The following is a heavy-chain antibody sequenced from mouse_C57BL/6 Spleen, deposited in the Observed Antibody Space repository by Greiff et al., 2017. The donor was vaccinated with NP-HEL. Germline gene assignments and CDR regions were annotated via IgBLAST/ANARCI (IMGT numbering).Heavy chain of an antibody. D-gene: IGHD2-1*01. CDR3: AREDYGKRCAY. CDR2: INPNNGGT. V-gene: IGHV1-26*01. CDR1: GYTFTDYY. J-gene: IGHJ3*01. Sequence: VQLQQSGPELVKPGASVKISCKASGYTFTDYYMNWVKQSHGKSLEWIGDINPNNGGTSYNQKFKGKATLTVDKSSSTAYMELRSLTSEDSAVYYCAREDYGKRCAYWGQGTLVTVSA.